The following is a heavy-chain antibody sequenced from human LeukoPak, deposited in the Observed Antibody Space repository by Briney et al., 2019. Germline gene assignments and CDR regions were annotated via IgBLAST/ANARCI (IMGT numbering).Heavy chain of an antibody. CDR1: GYTFTGYY. D-gene: IGHD2-8*01. V-gene: IGHV1-2*06. J-gene: IGHJ4*02. CDR2: INPNSGGT. CDR3: ARDPPGYCINGVCHINPTSPDYFDY. Sequence: ASVKVSCKASGYTFTGYYMHWVRQAPGQGLEWMGRINPNSGGTNYAQKFQGRVTMTRDTSISTAYMELSRLRSDDTAVYYCARDPPGYCINGVCHINPTSPDYFDYWGQGTLVTVSS.